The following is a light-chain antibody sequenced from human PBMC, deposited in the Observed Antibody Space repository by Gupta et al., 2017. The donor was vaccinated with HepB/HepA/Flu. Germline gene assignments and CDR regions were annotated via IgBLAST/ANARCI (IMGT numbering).Light chain of an antibody. CDR2: KDS. J-gene: IGLJ1*01. CDR1: AFPKQY. Sequence: SYELTQPPSVSVSPGQTARITCTGDAFPKQYAYWYQQKPGQAPVLVIYKDSERPSGIPERFSGSSSGTTVTLTISGVQAEDEADYYCQSADSSGTLYVFGTGTKVTVL. CDR3: QSADSSGTLYV. V-gene: IGLV3-25*03.